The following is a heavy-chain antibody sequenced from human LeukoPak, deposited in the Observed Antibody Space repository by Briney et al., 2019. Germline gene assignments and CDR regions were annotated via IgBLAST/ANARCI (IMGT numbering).Heavy chain of an antibody. CDR3: ARDAESQWLRLPLDY. CDR2: ISSSSSTI. V-gene: IGHV3-11*04. CDR1: GFTFSDYY. D-gene: IGHD5-12*01. J-gene: IGHJ4*02. Sequence: PGGSLRLSCAASGFTFSDYYMSWIRQAPGKGLEWVSYISSSSSTIYYADSVKGRFTISRDNAKNSLYLQMNSLRAEDTAVYYCARDAESQWLRLPLDYWGQGTLVTVSS.